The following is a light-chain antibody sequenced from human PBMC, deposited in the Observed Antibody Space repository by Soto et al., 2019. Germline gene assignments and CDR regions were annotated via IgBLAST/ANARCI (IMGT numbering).Light chain of an antibody. Sequence: EIVMTQSPATLSVSPGARATLSCRASQSVSSNLAWYQQKPGQAPRLLIYGASTRATGIPARFSGSGSGTEFTLTISSLQSEDFAFYYGQQYNNWPPWTFGQGTKVDIK. J-gene: IGKJ1*01. CDR2: GAS. CDR1: QSVSSN. V-gene: IGKV3-15*01. CDR3: QQYNNWPPWT.